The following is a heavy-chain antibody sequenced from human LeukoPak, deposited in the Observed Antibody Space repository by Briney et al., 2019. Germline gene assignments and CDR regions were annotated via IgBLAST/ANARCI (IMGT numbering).Heavy chain of an antibody. D-gene: IGHD1-1*01. J-gene: IGHJ3*02. CDR3: ASGMTTSDAFDI. Sequence: PGGSLRLSCAASGSTFSSYAMHWVRQAPGKGLEWVAVISYDGSNKYYADSVKGRFTISRDNSKNTLYLQMNSLRAEDTAVYYCASGMTTSDAFDIWGQGTMVTVSS. V-gene: IGHV3-30*04. CDR1: GSTFSSYA. CDR2: ISYDGSNK.